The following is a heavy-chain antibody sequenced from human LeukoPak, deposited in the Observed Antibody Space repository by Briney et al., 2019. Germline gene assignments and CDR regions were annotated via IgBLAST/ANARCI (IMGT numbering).Heavy chain of an antibody. CDR2: IYTSGST. V-gene: IGHV4-61*02. J-gene: IGHJ4*02. CDR3: ARDLGYGEFDF. CDR1: GGSISSGSYY. D-gene: IGHD4-17*01. Sequence: SETLSLTCTVSGGSISSGSYYWSWIRQPAGKGLEWIGRIYTSGSTNYNPSLKSRVTISVDTSKNQFSLKLSSVTAADTAVYYCARDLGYGEFDFWGQGTLVTVSS.